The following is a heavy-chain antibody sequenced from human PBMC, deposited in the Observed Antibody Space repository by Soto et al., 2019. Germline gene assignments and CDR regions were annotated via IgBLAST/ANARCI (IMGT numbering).Heavy chain of an antibody. CDR2: IVVGSGNT. J-gene: IGHJ4*02. D-gene: IGHD6-19*01. Sequence: GASVKVSCKASGFTFTSSAVQWVRQARGQRLEWIGWIVVGSGNTNYAQKFQERVTITRDMSTSTAYMELSSLRSEDTAVYYCAAEEGSSGWLPPGWGQGTLVTVSS. CDR1: GFTFTSSA. V-gene: IGHV1-58*01. CDR3: AAEEGSSGWLPPG.